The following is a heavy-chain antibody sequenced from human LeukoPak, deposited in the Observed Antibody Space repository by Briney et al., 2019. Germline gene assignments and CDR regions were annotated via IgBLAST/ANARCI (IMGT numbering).Heavy chain of an antibody. J-gene: IGHJ4*02. V-gene: IGHV3-30-3*01. CDR3: ARDRDIVATIFDY. Sequence: GGSLRLSCAASGFTFSSYAMHWVRQAPGKGLEWVAVISYDGSNKYYADSVKGRFTISRDNSKNTLYLQMNSLRAEDTAVYYCARDRDIVATIFDYWGQGTLVTVSS. CDR2: ISYDGSNK. CDR1: GFTFSSYA. D-gene: IGHD5-12*01.